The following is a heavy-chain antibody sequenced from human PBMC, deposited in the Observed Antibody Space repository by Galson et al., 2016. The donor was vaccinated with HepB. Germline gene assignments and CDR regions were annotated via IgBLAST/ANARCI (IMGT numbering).Heavy chain of an antibody. CDR3: ARDRGPFDAFDI. CDR1: GYTFSSFA. CDR2: IGGSGGSA. Sequence: SLRLSCAASGYTFSSFAMSWVRQAPGKGLEWVSGIGGSGGSAYYADSVKGRFTISRDNAEDSLDLQMNSLRAEDTAVYYCARDRGPFDAFDIWGRGTMVTVSS. D-gene: IGHD3-10*01. J-gene: IGHJ3*02. V-gene: IGHV3-23*01.